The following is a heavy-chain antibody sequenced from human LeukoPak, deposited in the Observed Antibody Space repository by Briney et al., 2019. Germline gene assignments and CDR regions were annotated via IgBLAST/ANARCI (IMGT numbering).Heavy chain of an antibody. V-gene: IGHV3-23*01. CDR1: GFTFSTYV. J-gene: IGHJ3*02. Sequence: GGSLRLSCAASGFTFSTYVMSWVRQAPGKGLEWVSIISASGTSTYYADSVKGRFTISRDNSKNSLYLQMNSLRAEDTAVYYCARDRYYYDISGYFKRPDAFDIWGQGTMVTVSS. CDR3: ARDRYYYDISGYFKRPDAFDI. D-gene: IGHD3-22*01. CDR2: ISASGTST.